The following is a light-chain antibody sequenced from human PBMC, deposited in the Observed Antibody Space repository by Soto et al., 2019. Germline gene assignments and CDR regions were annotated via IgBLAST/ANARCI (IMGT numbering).Light chain of an antibody. V-gene: IGKV3-20*01. CDR1: QSVSSSY. CDR2: GAS. CDR3: QQYGTSLGT. J-gene: IGKJ1*01. Sequence: EIVLTQSPGTLSLTPGERATLSCRASQSVSSSYIAWYQQKPGQAPRLLIYGASSRATGIPDRFSGSGSGTDFTLTISGLQPEDFAVYYCQQYGTSLGTSCQGTNVDI.